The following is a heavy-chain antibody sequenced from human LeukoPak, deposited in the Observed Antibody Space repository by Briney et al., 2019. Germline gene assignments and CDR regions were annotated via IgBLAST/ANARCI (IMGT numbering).Heavy chain of an antibody. D-gene: IGHD3-10*01. CDR3: ARAEYYFDY. Sequence: SETLSLTCPVSGGSISSYYWSWIRQPPGKGLEWIGYIYYSGSTNYNPSLKSRVTISVDTSKNQFSLKLSSVTAADTAVYYCARAEYYFDYWGQGTLVTVSS. V-gene: IGHV4-59*01. CDR1: GGSISSYY. CDR2: IYYSGST. J-gene: IGHJ4*02.